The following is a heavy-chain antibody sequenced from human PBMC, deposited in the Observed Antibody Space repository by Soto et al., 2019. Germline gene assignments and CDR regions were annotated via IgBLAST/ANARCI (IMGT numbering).Heavy chain of an antibody. CDR2: IYYSGST. CDR1: GGSISSSSYY. J-gene: IGHJ6*02. V-gene: IGHV4-39*01. Sequence: QLQLQESGPGLVKPSETLSLTCTVSGGSISSSSYYWGWIRQPPGKGLEWIGSIYYSGSTYYNPSLKSRVTISLDTSKNQFSLKLSSVTAADTAVYYCASQFGGSYYVYYYYYGMDVWGQGTTVTVSS. CDR3: ASQFGGSYYVYYYYYGMDV. D-gene: IGHD1-26*01.